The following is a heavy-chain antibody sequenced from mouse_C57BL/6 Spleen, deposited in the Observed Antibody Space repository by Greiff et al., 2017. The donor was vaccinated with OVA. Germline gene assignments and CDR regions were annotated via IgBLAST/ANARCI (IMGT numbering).Heavy chain of an antibody. CDR2: INPSTGGT. V-gene: IGHV1-42*01. CDR1: GYSFTGYY. CDR3: ARHPMDY. J-gene: IGHJ4*01. Sequence: VHVKQSGPELVKPGASVKISCKASGYSFTGYYMNWVKQSPEKSLEWIGEINPSTGGTTYNQKFKAKATLTVDKSSSTAYMQLKSLTSEDSAVYYCARHPMDYWGQGTSVTVSS.